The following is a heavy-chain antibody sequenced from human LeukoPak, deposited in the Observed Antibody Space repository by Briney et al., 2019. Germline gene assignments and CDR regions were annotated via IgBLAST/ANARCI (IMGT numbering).Heavy chain of an antibody. V-gene: IGHV4-34*01. CDR1: GGSFSGYY. D-gene: IGHD2-15*01. J-gene: IGHJ5*02. CDR3: ARGVVVVAATTRLRNWFDP. CDR2: INHSGST. Sequence: PSETLSLTCAVHGGSFSGYYWSWIRQPPGKGLEWIGEINHSGSTNYNPSLKSRVTISVDTSKNQFSLKLSSVTAADTAVYYCARGVVVVAATTRLRNWFDPWGQGTLVTVSS.